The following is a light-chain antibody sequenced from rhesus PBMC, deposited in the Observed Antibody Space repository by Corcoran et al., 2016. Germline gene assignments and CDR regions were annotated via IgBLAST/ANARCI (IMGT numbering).Light chain of an antibody. CDR2: AAT. Sequence: DIQMTQSPSSLSASVGDTVTITCRASQGISSYLNWFQQKRGKAPKLLIYAATPLKSGVPSRFSGDGSGTYFTLTISSLHPEDFATYYCPQYKSYPFTFGPGTKLVIK. V-gene: IGKV1-28*02. CDR1: QGISSY. J-gene: IGKJ3*01. CDR3: PQYKSYPFT.